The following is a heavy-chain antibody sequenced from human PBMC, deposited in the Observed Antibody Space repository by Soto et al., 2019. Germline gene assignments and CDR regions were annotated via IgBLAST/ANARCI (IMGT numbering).Heavy chain of an antibody. CDR3: ARGGDHYYDSSGYYFDY. CDR1: GGTFSSYA. D-gene: IGHD3-22*01. CDR2: IIPIFGTA. J-gene: IGHJ4*02. V-gene: IGHV1-69*13. Sequence: SVKVSCKASGGTFSSYAISWVRQAPGQGLEWMGGIIPIFGTANYAQKFQGRVTITADESTSTAYMELSSLRSEDTAVYYCARGGDHYYDSSGYYFDYWGQGTLVTVSS.